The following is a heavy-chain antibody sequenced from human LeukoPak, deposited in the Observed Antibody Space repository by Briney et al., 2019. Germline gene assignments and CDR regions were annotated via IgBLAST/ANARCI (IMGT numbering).Heavy chain of an antibody. CDR3: ARETYYYDSSGYYHYYFDY. J-gene: IGHJ4*02. D-gene: IGHD3-22*01. V-gene: IGHV3-21*05. CDR1: GFTFSTYS. Sequence: GGSLRLSCTASGFTFSTYSMNWVRQAPGRGLEWVSYISGSSSSSDGGAIQYADSAKGRLTISRDNAKNSLYLQMNSLRAEDTAVYYCARETYYYDSSGYYHYYFDYWGQGTLVTVSS. CDR2: ISGSSSSSDGGAI.